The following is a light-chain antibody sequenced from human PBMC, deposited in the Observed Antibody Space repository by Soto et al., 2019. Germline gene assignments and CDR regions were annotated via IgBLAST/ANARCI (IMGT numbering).Light chain of an antibody. CDR3: QQYNNWPKM. CDR2: RGS. V-gene: IGKV3-15*01. Sequence: EIVMTQSPATLSLSPVERATLSCMASQRVSDNLAWYQQKPGQAPRLLIYRGSTRATDIPARFSGSGSGTEFTLTISSLQSEDFAVYYCQQYNNWPKMFGQGTKVDIK. J-gene: IGKJ1*01. CDR1: QRVSDN.